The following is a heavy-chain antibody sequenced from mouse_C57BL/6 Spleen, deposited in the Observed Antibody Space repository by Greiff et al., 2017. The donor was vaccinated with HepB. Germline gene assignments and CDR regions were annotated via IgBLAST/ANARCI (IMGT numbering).Heavy chain of an antibody. CDR2: IDPEDGDT. Sequence: VQLQQSGAELVRPGASVKLSCTASGFNIKDYYMHWVKQRPEQGLEWIGRIDPEDGDTEYAPKFQGKATMTADTSSNAAYLQLSSLTSEDTAVYYCTTGAGTPYFDVWGTGTTVTVSS. CDR1: GFNIKDYY. CDR3: TTGAGTPYFDV. J-gene: IGHJ1*03. D-gene: IGHD4-1*01. V-gene: IGHV14-1*01.